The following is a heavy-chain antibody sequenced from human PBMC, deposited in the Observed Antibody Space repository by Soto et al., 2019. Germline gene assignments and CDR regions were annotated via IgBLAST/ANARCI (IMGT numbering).Heavy chain of an antibody. V-gene: IGHV1-24*01. CDR2: FDPEDGST. J-gene: IGHJ6*02. Sequence: ASVKVSCKVSGYTLTELSMHWVRQAPGKGLEWMGGFDPEDGSTSYAQKFQGRVTMTRDTSTSTVYMELSSLRSEDTAVYYCARTLGGSYYYYGMDVWGQGTTGTVSS. CDR3: ARTLGGSYYYYGMDV. D-gene: IGHD6-25*01. CDR1: GYTLTELS.